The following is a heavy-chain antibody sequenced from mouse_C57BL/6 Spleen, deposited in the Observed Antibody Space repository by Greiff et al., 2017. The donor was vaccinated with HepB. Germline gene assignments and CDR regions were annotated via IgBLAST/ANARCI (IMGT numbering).Heavy chain of an antibody. CDR2: IYPGSGST. CDR1: GYTFTSYW. Sequence: QVQLQQPGAELVKPGASVKMSCKASGYTFTSYWITWVKQRPGQGLEWIGDIYPGSGSTNYNEKFKSKATLTVDTSSSTAYMQLSSLTSEDSAVYYCASSYYGSSYDWFAYWGQGTLVTVSA. J-gene: IGHJ3*01. D-gene: IGHD1-1*01. V-gene: IGHV1-55*01. CDR3: ASSYYGSSYDWFAY.